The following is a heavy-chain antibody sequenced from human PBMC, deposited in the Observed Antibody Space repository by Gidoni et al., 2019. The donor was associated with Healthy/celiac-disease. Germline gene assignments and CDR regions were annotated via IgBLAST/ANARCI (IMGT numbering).Heavy chain of an antibody. Sequence: EVQLLESGGGLVQPGGSLRLSCAASGFTFSSYAMSWVRQAPGKGLEWVSAISGSGGSTYYADSVKGRFTISRDNSKNTLYLQMNSLRAEDTAVYYCAKDLDDRQQLVPDAFDIWGQGTMVTVSS. J-gene: IGHJ3*02. V-gene: IGHV3-23*01. D-gene: IGHD6-13*01. CDR1: GFTFSSYA. CDR3: AKDLDDRQQLVPDAFDI. CDR2: ISGSGGST.